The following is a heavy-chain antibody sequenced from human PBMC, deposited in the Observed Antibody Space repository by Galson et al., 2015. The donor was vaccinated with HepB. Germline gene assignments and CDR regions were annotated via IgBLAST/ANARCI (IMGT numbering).Heavy chain of an antibody. CDR2: INSDGSST. D-gene: IGHD6-19*01. V-gene: IGHV3-74*01. CDR3: AKVGSPKPRYSSGWLSRYYYYYGMDV. CDR1: GFTFSSYW. J-gene: IGHJ6*02. Sequence: SLRLSCAASGFTFSSYWMHWVRQAPGKGLVWVSRINSDGSSTSYADSVKGRFTISRDNSKNTLYLQMNSLRAEDTAVYYCAKVGSPKPRYSSGWLSRYYYYYGMDVWGQGTTVTVSS.